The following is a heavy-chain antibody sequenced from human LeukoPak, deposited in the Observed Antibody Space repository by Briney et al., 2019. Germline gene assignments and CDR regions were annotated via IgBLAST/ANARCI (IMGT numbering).Heavy chain of an antibody. CDR1: GFTFSNYA. D-gene: IGHD4-11*01. CDR3: ARIHDYSNYFHWYFAL. J-gene: IGHJ2*01. V-gene: IGHV3-23*01. Sequence: GGSLRLSCAASGFTFSNYAMTWVRQAPGKGLEWVSALTGSGDNTYYADSVKGRFTISRDNSKNTLFLQTTSLRAEDTALYYCARIHDYSNYFHWYFALWGRATLVTVSS. CDR2: LTGSGDNT.